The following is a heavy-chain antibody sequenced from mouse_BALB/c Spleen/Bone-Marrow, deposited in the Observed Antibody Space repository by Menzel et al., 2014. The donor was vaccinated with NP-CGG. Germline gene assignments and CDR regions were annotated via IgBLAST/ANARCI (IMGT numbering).Heavy chain of an antibody. D-gene: IGHD2-2*01. CDR3: AKRDIYYGYDGNAMDY. J-gene: IGHJ4*01. Sequence: LVESGAELARPGASVKMSCKASGYTFXTYTMHWVKQRPGQGLEWIGYINPSSGYTNYNQKFKDMATLTAGKSSSTAYMQLSSLTSEDSAVYFCAKRDIYYGYDGNAMDYWGQGTSVTVSS. CDR1: GYTFXTYT. CDR2: INPSSGYT. V-gene: IGHV1-4*01.